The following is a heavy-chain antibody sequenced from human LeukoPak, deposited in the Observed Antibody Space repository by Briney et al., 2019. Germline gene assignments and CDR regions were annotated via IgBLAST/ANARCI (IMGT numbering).Heavy chain of an antibody. CDR2: ISWNSGSI. J-gene: IGHJ6*03. V-gene: IGHV3-9*03. CDR3: AKDSSPTGYYYMDV. D-gene: IGHD4-17*01. CDR1: GFTFDDYA. Sequence: GGSLRLSCAASGFTFDDYAMHWVRQAPGKGLEWVSGISWNSGSIGYADSVKGRFTISRDNAKNSLYLQMNSLRAEDMALYYCAKDSSPTGYYYMDVWGKGTTVTVSS.